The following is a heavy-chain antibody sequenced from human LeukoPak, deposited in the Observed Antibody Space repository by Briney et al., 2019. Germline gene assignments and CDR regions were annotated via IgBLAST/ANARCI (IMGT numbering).Heavy chain of an antibody. CDR2: ISGDGGST. V-gene: IGHV3-43*02. J-gene: IGHJ2*01. CDR3: AKGGTVVTPLGSWYFDL. Sequence: GGSLRLSCAASGFTFDDYAMHWVRPAPGKGREWVSLISGDGGSTYYADSVKGRFTISRDNSKNSLYLQMNSLRTEDTALYYCAKGGTVVTPLGSWYFDLWGRGTLVTVSS. D-gene: IGHD4-23*01. CDR1: GFTFDDYA.